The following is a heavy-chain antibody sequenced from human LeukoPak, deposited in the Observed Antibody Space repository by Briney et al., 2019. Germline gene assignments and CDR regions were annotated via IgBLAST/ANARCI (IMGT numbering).Heavy chain of an antibody. CDR1: GGSISSGDYY. V-gene: IGHV4-30-4*01. CDR3: VRVSLVRGAPDYYFDY. J-gene: IGHJ4*02. Sequence: PSQTLSLTCTVSGGSISSGDYYWSWIRQPPGKGLEWIGYIYYSGSTYYNPSLKSRVTISVDTSKNQFSLKLSSVTAADTAVYYCVRVSLVRGAPDYYFDYWGQGTLVTVSS. D-gene: IGHD3-10*01. CDR2: IYYSGST.